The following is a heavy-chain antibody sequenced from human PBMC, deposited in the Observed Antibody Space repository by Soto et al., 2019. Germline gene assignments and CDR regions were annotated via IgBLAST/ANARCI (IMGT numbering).Heavy chain of an antibody. CDR2: MDPKTGNT. CDR3: GSCRYWRDY. J-gene: IGHJ4*02. CDR1: GYSFTSYD. D-gene: IGHD2-8*02. V-gene: IGHV1-8*01. Sequence: GASVKVSCKASGYSFTSYDINWVRQATGQGLEWMGWMDPKTGNTDYGQKFQGRVTMTRNTSISTAYMELSSLASEDTAVYDCGSCRYWRDYWGQGTLVTVSS.